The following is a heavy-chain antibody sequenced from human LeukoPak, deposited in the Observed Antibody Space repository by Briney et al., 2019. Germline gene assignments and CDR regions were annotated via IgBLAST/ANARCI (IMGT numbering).Heavy chain of an antibody. D-gene: IGHD5-18*01. CDR1: GFTFSSYE. J-gene: IGHJ4*02. CDR3: ARGYSYGSDY. CDR2: ISSSGSTI. V-gene: IGHV3-48*03. Sequence: GGPLRLSCAASGFTFSSYEMNWVRQAPGKGLEWVSYISSSGSTIYYADSVKGRFTISRDNAKNSLYLQMNSLRAEDTAVYYCARGYSYGSDYWGQGTLVTVSS.